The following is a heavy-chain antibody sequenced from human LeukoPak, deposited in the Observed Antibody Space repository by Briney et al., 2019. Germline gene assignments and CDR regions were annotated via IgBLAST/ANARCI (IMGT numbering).Heavy chain of an antibody. Sequence: SETLSLTCTVSGGSISSSSYYWGWIRHPPGKGLEGIGSIYYSGSTYYTPSLKSRVTISVDTSKNQFFLEQSSVTAADTAVYHCARALLTGYFRKHAYYFDSWGQGTLVTVSS. CDR1: GGSISSSSYY. CDR2: IYYSGST. V-gene: IGHV4-39*07. J-gene: IGHJ4*02. CDR3: ARALLTGYFRKHAYYFDS. D-gene: IGHD3-9*01.